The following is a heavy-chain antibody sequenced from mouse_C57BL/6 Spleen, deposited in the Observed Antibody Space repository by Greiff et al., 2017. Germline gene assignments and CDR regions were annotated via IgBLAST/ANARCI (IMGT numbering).Heavy chain of an antibody. J-gene: IGHJ2*01. CDR1: GYSITSGYY. D-gene: IGHD2-3*01. V-gene: IGHV3-6*01. Sequence: VQLQQSGPGLVKPSQSLSLTCSVTGYSITSGYYWNWIRQFPGNKLEWMGYISYDGSNNYNPSLKNRISITRDTSKNQFFLKLNSVTTEDTATYYCARWLLPYFDYWGQGTTLTVSS. CDR2: ISYDGSN. CDR3: ARWLLPYFDY.